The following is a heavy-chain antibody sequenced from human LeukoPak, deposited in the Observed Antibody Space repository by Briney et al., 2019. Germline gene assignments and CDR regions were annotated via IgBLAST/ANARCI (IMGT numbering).Heavy chain of an antibody. D-gene: IGHD3-22*01. Sequence: GGSLRLSCAASGFTVSSNYMSWVRQAPGKGLEWVSVIYSGGSTYYADSVKGRFTISRDNSKNTLYLQMNSLRAEDTAVYYCARGVNYYDSSGYYYPSLYYFDYWGQGTLVTVSS. CDR1: GFTVSSNY. J-gene: IGHJ4*02. V-gene: IGHV3-66*01. CDR2: IYSGGST. CDR3: ARGVNYYDSSGYYYPSLYYFDY.